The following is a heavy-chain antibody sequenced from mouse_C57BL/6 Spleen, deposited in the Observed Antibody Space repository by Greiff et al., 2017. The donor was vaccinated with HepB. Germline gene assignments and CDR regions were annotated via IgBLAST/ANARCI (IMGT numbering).Heavy chain of an antibody. CDR1: GYTFTSYW. CDR3: ARRGRDAGFDY. Sequence: QVQLKQPGAELVKPGASVKLSCKASGYTFTSYWMQWVKQRPGQGLEWIGEIDPSDSYTNYNQKFKGKATLTVDTSSSTAYMQLSSLTSEDSAVYYCARRGRDAGFDYWGQGTTLTVSS. J-gene: IGHJ2*01. CDR2: IDPSDSYT. V-gene: IGHV1-50*01.